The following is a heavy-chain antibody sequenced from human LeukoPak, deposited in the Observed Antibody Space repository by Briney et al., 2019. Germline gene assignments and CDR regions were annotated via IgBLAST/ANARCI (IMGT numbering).Heavy chain of an antibody. CDR1: GFAFSSYW. J-gene: IGHJ4*02. D-gene: IGHD1-26*01. CDR3: ARLGGSYYTY. V-gene: IGHV3-7*01. Sequence: GGSLRLSCVASGFAFSSYWMSWVRQAPGKGLEWVANIKQDGGEKYYVDSVKGRFTISRDNAKNSLFLQMNSLRVEDPAVYYCARLGGSYYTYWGQGTLVTVSS. CDR2: IKQDGGEK.